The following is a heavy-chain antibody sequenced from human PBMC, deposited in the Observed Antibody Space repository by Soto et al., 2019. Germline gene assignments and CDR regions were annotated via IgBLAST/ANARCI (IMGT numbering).Heavy chain of an antibody. J-gene: IGHJ5*02. Sequence: ASVRVSCKASGYTFTGYYIHWVRQAPGQGLEWMGGINPNSGASNYAQKFQGRVTMTRDTSISTAYMELSRLRSDDTAVYYCARYCSSTSCQFDPWGQGTLVTVSS. V-gene: IGHV1-2*02. CDR1: GYTFTGYY. D-gene: IGHD2-2*01. CDR3: ARYCSSTSCQFDP. CDR2: INPNSGAS.